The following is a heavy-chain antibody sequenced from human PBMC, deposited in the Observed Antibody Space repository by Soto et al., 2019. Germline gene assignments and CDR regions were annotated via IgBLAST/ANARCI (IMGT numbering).Heavy chain of an antibody. J-gene: IGHJ4*02. V-gene: IGHV3-23*01. Sequence: PGGSLRLSCAASGFTFSGYAMSWVRQAPGKGLEWVSTIGTSGSNSYYPDPVKGRFTISRDNSKNTLYLQMNSLRAEDTAVYYCAKRAVVGAARYFDYWGLGTLVTVSS. CDR2: IGTSGSNS. D-gene: IGHD2-15*01. CDR3: AKRAVVGAARYFDY. CDR1: GFTFSGYA.